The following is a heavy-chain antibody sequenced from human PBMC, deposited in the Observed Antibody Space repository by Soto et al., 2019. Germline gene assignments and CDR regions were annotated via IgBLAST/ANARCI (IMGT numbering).Heavy chain of an antibody. CDR3: AKDQAPGGTRSRQDYFGY. CDR2: ISYDGSNK. V-gene: IGHV3-30*18. D-gene: IGHD3-10*01. CDR1: GFTFISYG. J-gene: IGHJ4*01. Sequence: SXRLSCAASGFTFISYGMDWVRQAPGKGLDWVASISYDGSNKYYAYSVKGRFTISRDNSNNKLYLQMNSLRAEETGVDCCAKDQAPGGTRSRQDYFGY.